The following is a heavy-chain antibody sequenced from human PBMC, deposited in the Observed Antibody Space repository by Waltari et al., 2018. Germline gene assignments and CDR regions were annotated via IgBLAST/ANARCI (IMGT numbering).Heavy chain of an antibody. Sequence: EVQLLESGGDLVQPGGSLRLSCVASGFTFSNYAMSWVRQAPGKGRGWVSTLTYSGDNTHYADSAKGRFTISRDISKRTLYLQMNSLRAEDTAVYYCAKAHYDSSGYFSDFDHWGQGTLVTVSS. J-gene: IGHJ4*02. CDR1: GFTFSNYA. CDR3: AKAHYDSSGYFSDFDH. CDR2: LTYSGDNT. V-gene: IGHV3-23*01. D-gene: IGHD3-22*01.